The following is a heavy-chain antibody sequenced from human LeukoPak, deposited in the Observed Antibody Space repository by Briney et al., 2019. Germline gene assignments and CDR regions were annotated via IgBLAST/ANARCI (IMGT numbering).Heavy chain of an antibody. CDR3: ARAWAGWVGTTFYAFDI. V-gene: IGHV4-59*01. CDR1: GGSISIYY. D-gene: IGHD1-1*01. CDR2: IYYSGST. Sequence: SETLSLTCTVSGGSISIYYWSWIRQPPGKGLEWIGYIYYSGSTNYNPSLKSRVTISVDTSKNQFSLKLSSVTAADTAVYYCARAWAGWVGTTFYAFDIWGQGTMVTVSS. J-gene: IGHJ3*02.